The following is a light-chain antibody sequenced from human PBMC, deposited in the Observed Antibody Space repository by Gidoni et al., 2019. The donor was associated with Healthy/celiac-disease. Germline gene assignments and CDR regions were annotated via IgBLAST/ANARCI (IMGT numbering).Light chain of an antibody. Sequence: QSALTQPASVSVSPGQSITISCTGPSSDVGGYDYVSWYQQHPGKVPKLMIYEVSNRPSGVSHRFSGSKSGNTASLTISGLQAEDEADYYCSSYTSISTWVFGGGTKLTVL. CDR1: SSDVGGYDY. CDR2: EVS. CDR3: SSYTSISTWV. V-gene: IGLV2-14*01. J-gene: IGLJ3*02.